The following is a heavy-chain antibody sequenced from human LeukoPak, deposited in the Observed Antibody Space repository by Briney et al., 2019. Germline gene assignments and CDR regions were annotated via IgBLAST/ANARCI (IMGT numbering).Heavy chain of an antibody. Sequence: NPSETLSLTCAVYGGSFSGYYWSWIRQPPGKGLEWIGEINHSGSTNYNPSLKSRVTISVDTSKNQFSLKLSSVTAADTAVYYCARGPGVTGTIGFDYWGQRTLVTVSS. J-gene: IGHJ4*02. D-gene: IGHD1-7*01. CDR2: INHSGST. CDR3: ARGPGVTGTIGFDY. CDR1: GGSFSGYY. V-gene: IGHV4-34*01.